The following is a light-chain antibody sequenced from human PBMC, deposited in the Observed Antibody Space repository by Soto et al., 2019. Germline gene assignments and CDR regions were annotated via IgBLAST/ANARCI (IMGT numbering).Light chain of an antibody. CDR2: AAS. CDR1: QSVSSSF. V-gene: IGKV3-20*01. J-gene: IGKJ2*01. Sequence: EIVLTQSPGTLSLSPGERATLSCRASQSVSSSFLAWYQHKPGQAPRLLIYAASSRATGIPDWFSGSGSGTDFALTISRQGAGDLAVYSCQQYGSSPYTFGQGTKLEIK. CDR3: QQYGSSPYT.